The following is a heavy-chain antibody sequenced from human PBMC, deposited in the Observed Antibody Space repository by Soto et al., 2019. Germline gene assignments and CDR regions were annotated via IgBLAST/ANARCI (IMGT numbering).Heavy chain of an antibody. CDR1: GYTFSSYG. D-gene: IGHD2-15*01. CDR2: ISAYNGNT. J-gene: IGHJ4*02. V-gene: IGHV1-18*04. CDR3: AVVVVDAGLKFDH. Sequence: ASGKVSCKASGYTFSSYGISWVRQAPGQGLEWMGWISAYNGNTNYAQKLQGRVTMTTDTSTSTAYMELRSLRSDDTAVYYCAVVVVDAGLKFDHWGQGTPVPVSP.